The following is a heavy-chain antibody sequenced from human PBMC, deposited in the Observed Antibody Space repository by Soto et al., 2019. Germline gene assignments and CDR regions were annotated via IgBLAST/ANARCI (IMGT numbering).Heavy chain of an antibody. J-gene: IGHJ5*02. CDR1: GYTFTSYY. CDR2: INPSGGST. Sequence: GASVKVSCKASGYTFTSYYMHWVRQAPGQGLEWMGIINPSGGSTSYAQKFQGRVTMTRDTSTSTVYMELSSLRSEDTAVYYCARGGLVCISTSCPKGRFDPWGQRTLVTVSS. V-gene: IGHV1-46*01. CDR3: ARGGLVCISTSCPKGRFDP. D-gene: IGHD2-2*01.